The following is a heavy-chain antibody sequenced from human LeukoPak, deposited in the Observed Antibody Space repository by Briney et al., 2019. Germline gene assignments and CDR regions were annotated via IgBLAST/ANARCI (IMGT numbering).Heavy chain of an antibody. CDR3: ARGRMTTVPPVYMDV. V-gene: IGHV4-38-2*02. Sequence: SETLSLTCTVSGYSISTGYYWDWIRQPPGKGLEWIGTFYHGGSTYYNPSLKSRVTISVDTSKNQFSLKLSSVTAADTAVYYCARGRMTTVPPVYMDVWGKGTTVTVSS. CDR1: GYSISTGYY. J-gene: IGHJ6*03. CDR2: FYHGGST. D-gene: IGHD4-11*01.